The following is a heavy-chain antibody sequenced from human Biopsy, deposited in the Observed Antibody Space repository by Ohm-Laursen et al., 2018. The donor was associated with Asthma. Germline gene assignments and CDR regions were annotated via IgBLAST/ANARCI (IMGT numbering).Heavy chain of an antibody. CDR1: GGTFNTYV. Sequence: SVTVSCKSLGGTFNTYVIGWVRPAPGQGLEWMGGINSVFGTTTYPQKFQDRVTITADDSTSTVYMELSSLRSGDTAVYYCARKAGSCISRTCYSLDFWGQGTLVTVSS. D-gene: IGHD2-2*01. J-gene: IGHJ4*02. CDR2: INSVFGTT. CDR3: ARKAGSCISRTCYSLDF. V-gene: IGHV1-69*13.